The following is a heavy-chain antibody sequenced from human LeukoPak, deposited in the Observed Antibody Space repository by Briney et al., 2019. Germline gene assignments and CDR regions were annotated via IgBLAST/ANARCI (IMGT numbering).Heavy chain of an antibody. CDR2: ISSSGSTI. V-gene: IGHV3-11*04. D-gene: IGHD2-15*01. CDR3: ARDSNIVVVVAATKTNWFDP. CDR1: GFTFSDYY. Sequence: GGSLRLSCAASGFTFSDYYMSWIRQAPGKGLEWVSHISSSGSTIYYADSVKGRFTISRDNAKNSLYLQMNSLRAEDTAVYYCARDSNIVVVVAATKTNWFDPWGQGTLVTVSS. J-gene: IGHJ5*02.